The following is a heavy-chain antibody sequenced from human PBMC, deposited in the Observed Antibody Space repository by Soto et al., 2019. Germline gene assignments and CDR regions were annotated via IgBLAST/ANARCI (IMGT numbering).Heavy chain of an antibody. V-gene: IGHV3-66*01. CDR2: IYSGGSA. Sequence: GGSLRLSCAASGFTVSSNYMSWVRQAPGKGLEWVSVIYSGGSAYYADSVKGRFTISRDNSKNTLYLQMGSLRAEDMAVYYCARDIEAGLDYWGQGTLVTVSS. CDR3: ARDIEAGLDY. D-gene: IGHD2-15*01. CDR1: GFTVSSNY. J-gene: IGHJ4*02.